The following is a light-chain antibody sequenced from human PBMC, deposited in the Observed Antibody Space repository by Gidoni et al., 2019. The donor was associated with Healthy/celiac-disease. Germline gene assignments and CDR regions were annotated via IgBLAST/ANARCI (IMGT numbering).Light chain of an antibody. CDR3: QQYGSSPRIT. Sequence: ETVLTQSPGTLSLSPGERATLSCRASQSVSSSYLAWYQQKPGQAPRLLIYGASSRATGIPDRFSGSGSGTDFTLTISRLEPEDFAVYYCQQYGSSPRITFXQXTRLEIK. J-gene: IGKJ5*01. CDR2: GAS. V-gene: IGKV3-20*01. CDR1: QSVSSSY.